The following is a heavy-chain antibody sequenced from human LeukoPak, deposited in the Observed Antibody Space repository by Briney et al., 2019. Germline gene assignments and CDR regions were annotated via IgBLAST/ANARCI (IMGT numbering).Heavy chain of an antibody. V-gene: IGHV3-66*01. D-gene: IGHD4-11*01. CDR2: IYSGGST. CDR3: ARDLRSWDYGNYVLDY. J-gene: IGHJ4*02. CDR1: GFXVSSNY. Sequence: PGGSLRLSCAASGFXVSSNYISWVRQAPGKGLEWLSFIYSGGSTYYADSVKGRFTISRDNSKNTLYIQMNSLRAEDTAVYYCARDLRSWDYGNYVLDYWGQGTLVTVSS.